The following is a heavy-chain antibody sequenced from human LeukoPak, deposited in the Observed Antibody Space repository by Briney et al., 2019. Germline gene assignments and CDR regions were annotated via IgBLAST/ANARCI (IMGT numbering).Heavy chain of an antibody. CDR3: ARGGSGWSWVEDC. Sequence: GGSLRLSCAASGFTFSFYSMNWVRQAPGKGLEWVSYISSYSGTIKYADSAKGRFTISRDNAKNSLYLQMNSLRAEDTAVYYCARGGSGWSWVEDCWGQGTLVTVSS. J-gene: IGHJ4*02. V-gene: IGHV3-48*01. D-gene: IGHD6-19*01. CDR1: GFTFSFYS. CDR2: ISSYSGTI.